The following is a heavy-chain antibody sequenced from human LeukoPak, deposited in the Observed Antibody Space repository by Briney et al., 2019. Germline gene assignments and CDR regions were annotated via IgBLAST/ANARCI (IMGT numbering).Heavy chain of an antibody. J-gene: IGHJ6*02. Sequence: GGSLRLSCAASDLTVSSNYMSWVRQAPGKGLEWVSMIYSGGITYYAGSVKGRFTISRDISKNTLYLQMNSLRAEGTAVYFCARGYDYYSCMDVWGQGTTVTVSS. V-gene: IGHV3-53*01. CDR2: IYSGGIT. CDR1: DLTVSSNY. CDR3: ARGYDYYSCMDV.